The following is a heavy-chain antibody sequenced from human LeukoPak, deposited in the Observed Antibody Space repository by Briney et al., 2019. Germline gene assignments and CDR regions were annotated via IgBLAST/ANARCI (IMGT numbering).Heavy chain of an antibody. J-gene: IGHJ6*02. CDR2: ISGSGDNT. Sequence: PGGSLRLSCAASGFTFSSYAMSWVRQAPGKGLEWVSGISGSGDNTYYADSVKGRFTISRDNSKNTLYVQVNSLGTEDTAAYYCARGGGLDVWGQGAMVTVSS. CDR1: GFTFSSYA. CDR3: ARGGGLDV. D-gene: IGHD3-16*01. V-gene: IGHV3-23*01.